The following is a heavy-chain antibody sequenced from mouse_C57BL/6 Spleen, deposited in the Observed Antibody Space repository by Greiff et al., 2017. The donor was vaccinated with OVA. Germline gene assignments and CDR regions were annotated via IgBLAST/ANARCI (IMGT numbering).Heavy chain of an antibody. CDR3: ARYLFYDYDGVWYFDV. CDR2: ISYDGSN. CDR1: GYSITSGYY. V-gene: IGHV3-6*01. D-gene: IGHD2-4*01. Sequence: EVKLQESGPGLVKPSQSLSLTCSVTGYSITSGYYWNWIRQFPGNKLEWMGYISYDGSNNYNPSLKNRISITRDTSKNQFFLKLNSVTTEDTATYYCARYLFYDYDGVWYFDVWGTGTTVTVSS. J-gene: IGHJ1*03.